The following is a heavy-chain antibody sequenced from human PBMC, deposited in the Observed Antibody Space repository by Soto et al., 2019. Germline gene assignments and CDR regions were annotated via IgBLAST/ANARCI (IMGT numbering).Heavy chain of an antibody. CDR3: ATLTADF. Sequence: ITLEESGPTLVKPTETLTLTCTFSGFSLTTGVGVGWVRQPPGKALEWLALVYSDDDKHYNPSLMSRLTITKDISKGQVVLTMANMDPVDTATYYCATLTADFWGPGTLVTVSS. CDR1: GFSLTTGVG. CDR2: VYSDDDK. J-gene: IGHJ4*02. V-gene: IGHV2-5*02.